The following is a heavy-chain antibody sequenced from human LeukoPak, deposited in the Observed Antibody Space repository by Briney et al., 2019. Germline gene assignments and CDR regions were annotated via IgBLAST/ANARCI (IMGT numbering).Heavy chain of an antibody. V-gene: IGHV3-21*04. CDR3: ARAGDYGDYYYYYMDV. Sequence: PGGSLRLSCAASGFTFSSYSMNWVRQAPGKGLEWVSSISSSSSYIYYADSVKGRFTISRDNAKNSLYLQMNSLRAEDTAVYYCARAGDYGDYYYYYMDVWGKGTTVTVSS. J-gene: IGHJ6*03. CDR1: GFTFSSYS. D-gene: IGHD4-17*01. CDR2: ISSSSSYI.